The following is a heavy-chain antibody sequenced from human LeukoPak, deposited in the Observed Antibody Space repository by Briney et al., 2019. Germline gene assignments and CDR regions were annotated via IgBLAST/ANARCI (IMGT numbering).Heavy chain of an antibody. CDR2: ISYDGSNK. D-gene: IGHD4-17*01. CDR3: VRGSYGAYDY. V-gene: IGHV3-30-3*01. J-gene: IGHJ4*02. Sequence: GGSLRLSCAASGFTFSSYAMHWVRQAPGKGLEWVAVISYDGSNKYYADSVKGRFTISRDNSKNTLYLQMNSLTTEDTVVYYCVRGSYGAYDYWGQGSLVTVSS. CDR1: GFTFSSYA.